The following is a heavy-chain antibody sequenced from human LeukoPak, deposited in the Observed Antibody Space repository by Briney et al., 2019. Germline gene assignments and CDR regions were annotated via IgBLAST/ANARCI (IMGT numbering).Heavy chain of an antibody. Sequence: GGSLRLSCAASGFTVSSNYMSWVRQAPGKGLEWVSVIYSGGDTYYADSVKGRFTISRDTSKNTLYLQMNSLRAEDTAVYYCAREQPFGELFWGQGTLVTVSS. J-gene: IGHJ4*02. V-gene: IGHV3-53*01. CDR1: GFTVSSNY. CDR2: IYSGGDT. D-gene: IGHD3-10*01. CDR3: AREQPFGELF.